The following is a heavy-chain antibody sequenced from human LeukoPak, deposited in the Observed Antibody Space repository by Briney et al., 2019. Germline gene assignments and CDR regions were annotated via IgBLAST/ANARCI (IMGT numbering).Heavy chain of an antibody. J-gene: IGHJ4*02. D-gene: IGHD2-2*01. Sequence: GASVKVSCKASGYTFTGYYMHWVRQAPGQGLEWMGWINPNSGGTNYAQKFQGRVTMTRDTSISTAYMELSRLRSDDTAVYYCARSLCSSTSCYRLDYWGQGTLVTVSS. V-gene: IGHV1-2*02. CDR2: INPNSGGT. CDR3: ARSLCSSTSCYRLDY. CDR1: GYTFTGYY.